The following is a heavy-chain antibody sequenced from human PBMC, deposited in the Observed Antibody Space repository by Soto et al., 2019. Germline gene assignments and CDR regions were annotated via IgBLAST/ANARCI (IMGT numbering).Heavy chain of an antibody. J-gene: IGHJ6*02. D-gene: IGHD2-21*02. Sequence: QSLLMESGGGLVQPGRSLRLSCAASGFTFTNYAIHWVRQAPGKGLEWVALISSDGNNKHYADSVKGRFLISRDNSMNTVYLQLNNLRGGDTAIYYCAKDQTFMGTAVWDIWGQGTTVTVSS. V-gene: IGHV3-30*18. CDR3: AKDQTFMGTAVWDI. CDR2: ISSDGNNK. CDR1: GFTFTNYA.